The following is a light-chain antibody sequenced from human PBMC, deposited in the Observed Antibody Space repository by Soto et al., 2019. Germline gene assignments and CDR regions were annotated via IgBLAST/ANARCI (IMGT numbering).Light chain of an antibody. CDR1: QSVSTY. CDR3: RPYNNWPPSVT. J-gene: IGKJ3*01. V-gene: IGKV3-15*01. Sequence: EIVLTQSPATLSVSPGERATLSCRASQSVSTYLAWYQQKPGQAPRLLIYGASTRATGIPARFSGSGSGTAVSLIISSRLAEDVAVYYCRPYNNWPPSVTFGPGTKVEIK. CDR2: GAS.